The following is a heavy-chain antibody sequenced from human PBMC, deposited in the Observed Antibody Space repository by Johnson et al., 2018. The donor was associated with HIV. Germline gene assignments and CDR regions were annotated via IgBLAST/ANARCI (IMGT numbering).Heavy chain of an antibody. CDR3: AYPIATTAFEAFDI. CDR2: LYIGYST. D-gene: IGHD6-13*01. J-gene: IGHJ3*02. CDR1: GFSVSSSY. Sequence: EQLVESGGGLVQPGGSLRLSCAASGFSVSSSYMSWVRQAPGKGLEWVSTLYIGYSTYYADSVKDRFIISRDNSKNTLYLQMNSLRAEDTAVYYCAYPIATTAFEAFDIWGRGTMVTVSS. V-gene: IGHV3-66*01.